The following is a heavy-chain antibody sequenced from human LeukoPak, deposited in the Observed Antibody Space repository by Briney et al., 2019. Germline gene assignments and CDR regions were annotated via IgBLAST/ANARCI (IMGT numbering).Heavy chain of an antibody. V-gene: IGHV3-21*01. D-gene: IGHD6-13*01. Sequence: SGGSLRLSCAASGFTFSSYSMNWVRQAPGKGLEWVSSISSSSSYIYYADSVKGRFTISRDNAKNSLYLQMSSLRAEDTAVYYCARVPAAYLYFDYWGQGTLVTVSS. CDR2: ISSSSSYI. CDR3: ARVPAAYLYFDY. CDR1: GFTFSSYS. J-gene: IGHJ4*02.